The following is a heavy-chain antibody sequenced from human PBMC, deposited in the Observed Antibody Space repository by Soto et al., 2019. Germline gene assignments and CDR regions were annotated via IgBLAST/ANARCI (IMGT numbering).Heavy chain of an antibody. CDR3: ARDGYYDSSGYSIFDY. Sequence: GASVKVSCKASGYTFTSYAMHWVRQAPGQRLEWMGWVNAGNGNTKYSQKFQGRVTITRDTSASTAYMELSSLRSEDTAVYYCARDGYYDSSGYSIFDYWGQGTLVTVSS. CDR2: VNAGNGNT. V-gene: IGHV1-3*01. D-gene: IGHD3-22*01. CDR1: GYTFTSYA. J-gene: IGHJ4*02.